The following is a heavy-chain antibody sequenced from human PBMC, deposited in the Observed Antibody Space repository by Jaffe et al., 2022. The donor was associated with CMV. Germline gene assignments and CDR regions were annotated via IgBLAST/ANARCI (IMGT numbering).Heavy chain of an antibody. J-gene: IGHJ4*02. CDR2: IYSGGST. CDR1: GFTVSSNY. D-gene: IGHD4-17*01. Sequence: EVQLVETGGGLIQPGGSLRLSCAASGFTVSSNYMSWVRQAPGKGLEWVSVIYSGGSTYYADSVKGRFTISRDNSKNTLYLQMNSLRAEDTAVYYCARELPDTVTSRGGGFDYWGQGTLVTVSS. V-gene: IGHV3-53*02. CDR3: ARELPDTVTSRGGGFDY.